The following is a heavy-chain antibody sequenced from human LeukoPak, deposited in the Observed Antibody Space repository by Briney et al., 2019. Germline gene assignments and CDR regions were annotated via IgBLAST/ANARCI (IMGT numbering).Heavy chain of an antibody. Sequence: GGSLRLSCAASGFTFSSYSMNWVRQAPGKGLEWVSSISSSSSYINYADSVRGRFTISRDNAKNSLYLQMNSLRAEDTAVYYCARVEAGTGTYYYYYMDVWGKGTTVTISS. CDR1: GFTFSSYS. CDR3: ARVEAGTGTYYYYYMDV. CDR2: ISSSSSYI. D-gene: IGHD1-1*01. J-gene: IGHJ6*03. V-gene: IGHV3-21*04.